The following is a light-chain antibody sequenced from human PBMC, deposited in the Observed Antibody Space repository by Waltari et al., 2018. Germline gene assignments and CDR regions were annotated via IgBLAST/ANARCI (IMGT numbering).Light chain of an antibody. J-gene: IGKJ3*01. CDR2: DAS. CDR1: QSLSTY. Sequence: EIVLRQSPATLSLSPGARATLSCRASQSLSTYLAWYQQKPGQAPRLLIYDASKRASGIPARFSGSGSGTDFTLTISSLEPEDFAVYYCQQRSNWPPGVTFGPGTKVDIK. CDR3: QQRSNWPPGVT. V-gene: IGKV3-11*01.